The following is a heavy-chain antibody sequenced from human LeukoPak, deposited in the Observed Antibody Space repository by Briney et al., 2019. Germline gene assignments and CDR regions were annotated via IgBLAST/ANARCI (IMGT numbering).Heavy chain of an antibody. V-gene: IGHV3-33*01. CDR1: GFTFSSYG. CDR3: ARDRSAGFGEYYFDY. D-gene: IGHD3-10*01. CDR2: ILYDGSNK. Sequence: PGRSLRLSCAAAGFTFSSYGGPGFRQAPGKGRNGVGVILYDGSNKYYADSVKGRFTMSRDNSKNKLYLQLNSLRAEDTAVYYCARDRSAGFGEYYFDYWGQGTLVTVSS. J-gene: IGHJ4*02.